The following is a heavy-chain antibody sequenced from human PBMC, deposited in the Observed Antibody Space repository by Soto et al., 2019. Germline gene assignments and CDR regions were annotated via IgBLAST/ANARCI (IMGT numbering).Heavy chain of an antibody. Sequence: PGWSLRLSFTTSGFTFENYAINWVRQAPGKGLEWVGLIRNQTYGWTPDYAASIKGRFTISRDNAQNSLFLQMNSLRVEDAAVHFCAREADVLPSPIDSWRQGTLVTVSS. CDR1: GFTFENYA. J-gene: IGHJ5*01. CDR2: IRNQTYGWTP. D-gene: IGHD3-16*01. CDR3: AREADVLPSPIDS. V-gene: IGHV3-49*04.